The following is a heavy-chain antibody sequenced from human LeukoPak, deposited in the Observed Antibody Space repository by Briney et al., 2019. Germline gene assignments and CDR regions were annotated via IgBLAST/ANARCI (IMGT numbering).Heavy chain of an antibody. CDR2: ISGSGGST. Sequence: PGGSLRLSCAASGFTFSSYAMSWVRQAPGKGLERVSAISGSGGSTYYADSVKGRFTISRDNSKNTLYLQMNSLRAEDTAVYYCAKDPMSLDYGPEGSVYWGQGTLVTVSS. J-gene: IGHJ4*02. CDR3: AKDPMSLDYGPEGSVY. V-gene: IGHV3-23*01. D-gene: IGHD4/OR15-4a*01. CDR1: GFTFSSYA.